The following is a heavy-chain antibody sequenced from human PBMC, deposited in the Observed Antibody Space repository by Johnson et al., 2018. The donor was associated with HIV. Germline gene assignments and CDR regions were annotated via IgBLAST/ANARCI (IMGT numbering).Heavy chain of an antibody. J-gene: IGHJ3*02. D-gene: IGHD3-3*01. CDR2: LFSGDTT. Sequence: VQLVESGGGVVRPGGSLRLSCAASGFTFDDYGMSWVRQAPGKGLEWVAVLFSGDTTYYADHVNGRFTISRDNSKNTLYLQMNSLRAEEPAVYYCAKDLDLFQRAFDIWGQGTMVTVSS. CDR3: AKDLDLFQRAFDI. CDR1: GFTFDDYG. V-gene: IGHV3-23*03.